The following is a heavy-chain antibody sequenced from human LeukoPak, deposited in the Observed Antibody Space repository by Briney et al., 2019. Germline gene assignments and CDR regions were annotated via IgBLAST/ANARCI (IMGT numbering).Heavy chain of an antibody. CDR1: GFTLSSYA. CDR3: AKAPVTTCSGAYCYPFDY. Sequence: GGSLRLSCAASGFTLSSYAMSWVRQAPGKGLEWVSAISVSGNTYHADSVKGRFTISRDSSKNTLYLQMNRLRAEDAAVSYCAKAPVTTCSGAYCYPFDYWGQGTLVTVSS. J-gene: IGHJ4*02. CDR2: ISVSGNT. D-gene: IGHD2-21*01. V-gene: IGHV3-23*01.